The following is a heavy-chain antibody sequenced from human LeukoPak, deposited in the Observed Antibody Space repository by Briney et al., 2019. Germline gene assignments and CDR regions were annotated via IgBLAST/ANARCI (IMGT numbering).Heavy chain of an antibody. D-gene: IGHD4/OR15-4a*01. J-gene: IGHJ4*02. Sequence: SVKVSCKASGGTFSSYAISWVRQAPGQGLEWMGRIIPILGIANYAQKFQGRVTITADKSTSTAYMELSSLRSEDTAVYYCARDPGAFPYFFDNWGQGTLVTVSS. CDR2: IIPILGIA. V-gene: IGHV1-69*04. CDR1: GGTFSSYA. CDR3: ARDPGAFPYFFDN.